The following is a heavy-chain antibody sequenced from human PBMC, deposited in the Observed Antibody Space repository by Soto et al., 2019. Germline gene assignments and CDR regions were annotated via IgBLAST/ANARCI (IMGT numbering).Heavy chain of an antibody. D-gene: IGHD6-13*01. Sequence: SETLSLTCTVSGGSISSYYWSWIRQPPGKGLEWIGYIYYSGSTNYNPSLKSRVTISVDTSKNQFSLKLSSVTAADTAVYYCARGIAAAGRDGYWFDPWGQGTLVTVS. V-gene: IGHV4-59*01. J-gene: IGHJ5*02. CDR2: IYYSGST. CDR3: ARGIAAAGRDGYWFDP. CDR1: GGSISSYY.